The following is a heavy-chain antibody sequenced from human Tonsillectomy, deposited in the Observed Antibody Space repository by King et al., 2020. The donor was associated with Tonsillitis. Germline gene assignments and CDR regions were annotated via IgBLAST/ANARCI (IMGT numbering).Heavy chain of an antibody. CDR3: AREPNSSSWLFVY. Sequence: QLVQSGGGVVQPGRSLRLSCAASGFTFSSYAMHWVRQAPGKGLEWVAVISYDGSNKYYADSVKGRFTISRDNSKNTLYLQMNSLRAEDTAVYYCAREPNSSSWLFVYWGQGTLVTVSS. CDR1: GFTFSSYA. D-gene: IGHD6-13*01. CDR2: ISYDGSNK. V-gene: IGHV3-30-3*01. J-gene: IGHJ4*02.